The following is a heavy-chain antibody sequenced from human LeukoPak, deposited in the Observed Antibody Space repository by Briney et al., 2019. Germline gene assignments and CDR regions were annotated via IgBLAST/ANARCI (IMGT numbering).Heavy chain of an antibody. D-gene: IGHD3-16*02. CDR1: GYKFTNYY. V-gene: IGHV5-51*01. CDR3: TRQLRLGDLSPPGLDY. CDR2: IYPGDSKT. J-gene: IGHJ4*02. Sequence: GESLKISCKGSGYKFTNYYIGWVRQMPGKDLEWMGMIYPGDSKTRYSPSFQGQVTVSVDKSINTAYLQWSSLKASDTAVYYCTRQLRLGDLSPPGLDYWGQGTLVTVSS.